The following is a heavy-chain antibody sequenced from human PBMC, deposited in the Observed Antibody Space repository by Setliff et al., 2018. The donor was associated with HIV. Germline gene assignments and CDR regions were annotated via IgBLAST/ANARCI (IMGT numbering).Heavy chain of an antibody. J-gene: IGHJ4*02. CDR1: GYILTNYW. CDR3: ARQSPSGSYFDY. V-gene: IGHV5-51*01. D-gene: IGHD1-26*01. CDR2: IYPDDSNT. Sequence: PGESLKISCKSSGYILTNYWIAWVRQMPGKGLEWMGIIYPDDSNTIYSPSFQGQVTISADKSISTAYLQWSSLKASDTAMYYCARQSPSGSYFDYWGQGTLVTVSS.